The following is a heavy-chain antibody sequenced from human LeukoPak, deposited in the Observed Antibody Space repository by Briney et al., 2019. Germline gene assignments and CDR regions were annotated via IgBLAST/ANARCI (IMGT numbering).Heavy chain of an antibody. Sequence: SETLSLTCTVSGGSISSGDYYWSWIRQPPGKGLEWVGYIYYSGSTYYNPSLKSRVTISVDKSKNQFSLKLSSVTAADTAVYYCARAGGNTVTIDYWGQGTLVTVSS. D-gene: IGHD4-17*01. CDR1: GGSISSGDYY. CDR2: IYYSGST. V-gene: IGHV4-30-4*01. CDR3: ARAGGNTVTIDY. J-gene: IGHJ4*02.